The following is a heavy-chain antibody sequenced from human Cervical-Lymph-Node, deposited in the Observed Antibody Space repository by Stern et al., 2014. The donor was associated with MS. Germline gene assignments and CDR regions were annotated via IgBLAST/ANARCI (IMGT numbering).Heavy chain of an antibody. CDR3: ARVNDYYDTSGYWALLDF. V-gene: IGHV3-21*01. J-gene: IGHJ4*02. D-gene: IGHD3-22*01. CDR1: GFAFSSYS. Sequence: EVQLVESGGGLVKPGGSLRLSCAASGFAFSSYSINWVRQAPGQGLEWVSSISGSSSYIYYADSVKGRFTISRDNAKNSLYLQMSSLRADDTAVYYCARVNDYYDTSGYWALLDFWGQGTLVTVSS. CDR2: ISGSSSYI.